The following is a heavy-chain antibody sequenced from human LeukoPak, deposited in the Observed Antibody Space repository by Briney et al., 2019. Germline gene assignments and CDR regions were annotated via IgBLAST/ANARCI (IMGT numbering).Heavy chain of an antibody. V-gene: IGHV3-48*02. CDR1: GFTFSSYS. CDR2: ISSSSSTI. Sequence: GGSLRLSCAASGFTFSSYSMNWVRQAPGKGLEWVSYISSSSSTIYYADSVKGRFTISRDNAKNSLYLQMNSLRDEDTAVYYCARAFSSSWYPPYYYYGMDVWGQGTTVTVSS. CDR3: ARAFSSSWYPPYYYYGMDV. D-gene: IGHD6-13*01. J-gene: IGHJ6*02.